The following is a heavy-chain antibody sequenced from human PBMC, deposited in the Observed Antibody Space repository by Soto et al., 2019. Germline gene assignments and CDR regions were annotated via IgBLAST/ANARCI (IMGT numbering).Heavy chain of an antibody. CDR2: ISYDGTNK. D-gene: IGHD7-27*01. Sequence: GVTLRLSCASSGFSFSSSPMHWVRQAPGKGPEWVALISYDGTNKFYADSVKGRFTISRDNSKSTIYLQVDSLRPEDAAVYYCARDPKTSGGQHWAFNYFDSWGQGT. CDR3: ARDPKTSGGQHWAFNYFDS. CDR1: GFSFSSSP. V-gene: IGHV3-30-3*01. J-gene: IGHJ4*02.